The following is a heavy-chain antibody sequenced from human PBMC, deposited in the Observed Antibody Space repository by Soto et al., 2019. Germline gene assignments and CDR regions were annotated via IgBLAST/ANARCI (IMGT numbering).Heavy chain of an antibody. CDR1: GGSVSSGSYY. J-gene: IGHJ6*02. Sequence: SETLSLTCTVSGGSVSSGSYYWSWIRQPPGKGLEWIGYIYYSGSTNYNPSLKSRVIISVDTSKNQFSLKLSSVTAADTAVYYCTRVLAMGPRRGYYYGMDVWGQGTTVTVSS. D-gene: IGHD1-26*01. CDR3: TRVLAMGPRRGYYYGMDV. V-gene: IGHV4-61*01. CDR2: IYYSGST.